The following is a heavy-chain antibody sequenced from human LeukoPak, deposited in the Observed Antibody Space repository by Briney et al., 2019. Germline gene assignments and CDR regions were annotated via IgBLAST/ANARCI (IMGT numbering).Heavy chain of an antibody. CDR2: ISAYNGNT. D-gene: IGHD6-19*01. CDR1: GYTSTNYA. CDR3: ARGSYSSGGNWFDP. V-gene: IGHV1-18*01. Sequence: ASVKVSCKASGYTSTNYAISWVRQAPGQGLEWVGWISAYNGNTNYAQKLQGRVTMTTDTSTSTAYMDLRSLRSEDTAVYYCARGSYSSGGNWFDPWGQGTLVTVSS. J-gene: IGHJ5*02.